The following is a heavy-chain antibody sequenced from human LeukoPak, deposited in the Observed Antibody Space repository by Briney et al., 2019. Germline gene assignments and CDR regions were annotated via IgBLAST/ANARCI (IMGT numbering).Heavy chain of an antibody. D-gene: IGHD6-13*01. Sequence: GGSLRLSCTASGFTFSSYAVSWVRQAPGKGLEWVSAIGDSGGSTYYADTVKGRFTISRDNSKNTLYLQMNSLRAEDTAVYYCATSGGAAAGIIFDYFDYWGQGTLVTVSS. V-gene: IGHV3-23*01. J-gene: IGHJ4*02. CDR2: IGDSGGST. CDR3: ATSGGAAAGIIFDYFDY. CDR1: GFTFSSYA.